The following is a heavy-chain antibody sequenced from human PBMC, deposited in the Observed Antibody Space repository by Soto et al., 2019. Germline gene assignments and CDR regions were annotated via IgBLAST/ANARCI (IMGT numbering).Heavy chain of an antibody. J-gene: IGHJ6*02. CDR3: AKRSRTRTMDV. V-gene: IGHV1-8*01. D-gene: IGHD1-1*01. Sequence: ASVKVSCKASGYTFTSYDINWVRQATGQGLEWMGWMNPNSGNTSYAQKFQGRVTMTRNTSISTAYMELSSLRSEDTAVYYCAKRSRTRTMDVWGQGTTVTVSS. CDR1: GYTFTSYD. CDR2: MNPNSGNT.